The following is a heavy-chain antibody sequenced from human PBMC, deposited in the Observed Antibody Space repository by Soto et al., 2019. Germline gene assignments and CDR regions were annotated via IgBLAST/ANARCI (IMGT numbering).Heavy chain of an antibody. V-gene: IGHV1-69*12. CDR2: IIPIFGTA. CDR3: ARDLGYCISTSCRAFNWFDP. D-gene: IGHD2-2*01. CDR1: GGTFSSYA. J-gene: IGHJ5*02. Sequence: QVQLVQSGAEVKKPGSSVKVSCKASGGTFSSYAISWVRQAPGQGLEWMGGIIPIFGTANYAQKFQGRVTITADESTSTAYMELSSLRSEDTAVYYCARDLGYCISTSCRAFNWFDPWGQGTLVTVSS.